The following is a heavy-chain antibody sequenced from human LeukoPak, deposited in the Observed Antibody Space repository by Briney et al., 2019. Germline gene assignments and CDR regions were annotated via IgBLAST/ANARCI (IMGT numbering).Heavy chain of an antibody. CDR3: AKAEGFFGGYYDH. J-gene: IGHJ4*02. CDR2: ISWNSGSI. D-gene: IGHD4-23*01. CDR1: GFTFDDYA. Sequence: GGSLRLSCAASGFTFDDYAMHWVRQAPGKGLEWVSGISWNSGSIDDADSVKGRFTISRDNAKNSLYLQMNSLRAEDTAFYYCAKAEGFFGGYYDHWGQGTLVTVSS. V-gene: IGHV3-9*01.